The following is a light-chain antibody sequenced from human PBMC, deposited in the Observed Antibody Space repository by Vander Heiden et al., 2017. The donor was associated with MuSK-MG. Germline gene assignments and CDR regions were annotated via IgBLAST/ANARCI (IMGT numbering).Light chain of an antibody. CDR1: QDINNY. V-gene: IGKV1-9*01. CDR3: QQLMNDPLT. J-gene: IGKJ4*01. Sequence: DIQLTQSPSFLSASVGDRVTIACRASQDINNYLAWYQKKPGEAPKLLIYAASTLRGGVPSRFSGSGSGTEFTLTISSLQSEDFATYYCQQLMNDPLTFGGGTMVEIK. CDR2: AAS.